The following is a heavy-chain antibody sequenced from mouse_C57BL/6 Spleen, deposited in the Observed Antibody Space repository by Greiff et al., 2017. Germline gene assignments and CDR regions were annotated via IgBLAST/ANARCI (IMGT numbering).Heavy chain of an antibody. J-gene: IGHJ1*03. CDR1: GYAFSSSW. D-gene: IGHD1-1*01. V-gene: IGHV1-82*01. CDR2: ISPGDVDP. Sequence: QVQLQQSGPALVKPGASVKISCKASGYAFSSSWMNWVKQRPGKGLEWIGRISPGDVDPNYNGKFTGKATLTADKSSITAYMQLSSLTSEDSAVYFCARSYYYGSSYWYFDVWGTGTTVTVSS. CDR3: ARSYYYGSSYWYFDV.